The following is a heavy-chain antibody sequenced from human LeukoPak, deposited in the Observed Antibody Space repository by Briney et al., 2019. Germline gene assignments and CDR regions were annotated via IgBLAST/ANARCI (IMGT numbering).Heavy chain of an antibody. J-gene: IGHJ6*03. CDR2: INPNSGGT. D-gene: IGHD3-16*01. Sequence: GASVKVSCKASGYTFTGYYMHWVRQAPGQGLEWMGWINPNSGGTNYAQKFQGRVTMTRDTSISTAYMELSRLRSDDTAVYYCAVLDVSRHNYYYMDVWGKGTTVTVSS. V-gene: IGHV1-2*02. CDR1: GYTFTGYY. CDR3: AVLDVSRHNYYYMDV.